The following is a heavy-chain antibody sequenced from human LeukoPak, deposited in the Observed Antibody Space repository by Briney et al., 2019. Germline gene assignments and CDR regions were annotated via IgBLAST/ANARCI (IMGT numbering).Heavy chain of an antibody. D-gene: IGHD3-3*01. CDR3: ANFRFLELGDAFDI. V-gene: IGHV3-30*18. CDR2: ISYDGSNK. Sequence: GGSLRLSCAASGFTFSSYGMHWVRQAPGNGLEWVAVISYDGSNKYYADSVKGRFTISRDNSKNTLYLQMNSLRAEDTAVYYCANFRFLELGDAFDIWGQGTMVTVSS. CDR1: GFTFSSYG. J-gene: IGHJ3*02.